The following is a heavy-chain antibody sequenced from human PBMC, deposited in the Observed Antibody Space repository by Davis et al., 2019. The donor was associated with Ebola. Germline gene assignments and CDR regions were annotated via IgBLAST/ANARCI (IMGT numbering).Heavy chain of an antibody. V-gene: IGHV1-2*06. D-gene: IGHD3-10*01. CDR2: INPNSGGT. J-gene: IGHJ4*02. CDR3: ARQMIRGERGRGFDS. CDR1: GYTFTGYY. Sequence: ASVKVSCKASGYTFTGYYMHWVRQAPGQGLEWMGRINPNSGGTNYAQKFQGRVTMTRDTSISTAYMELSRLRSEDTAVYYCARQMIRGERGRGFDSWGQGTLVTVSS.